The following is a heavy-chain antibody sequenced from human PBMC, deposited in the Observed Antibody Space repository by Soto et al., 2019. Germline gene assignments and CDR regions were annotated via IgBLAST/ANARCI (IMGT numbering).Heavy chain of an antibody. CDR3: AKREARGTNDY. J-gene: IGHJ4*02. D-gene: IGHD2-15*01. CDR2: ISGSGGST. V-gene: IGHV3-23*01. Sequence: LRLSCAASGFTSSSYAMSWVRQAPGEGLEWVSAISGSGGSTYYADSVKGRFTISRDNSKNTLYLQMNSLRAEDTAVYYCAKREARGTNDYWGQGTLVTVSS. CDR1: GFTSSSYA.